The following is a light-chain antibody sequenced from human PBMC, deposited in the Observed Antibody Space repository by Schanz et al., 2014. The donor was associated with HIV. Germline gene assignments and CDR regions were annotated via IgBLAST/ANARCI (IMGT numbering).Light chain of an antibody. V-gene: IGLV1-40*01. CDR3: QSYDNSLSASV. CDR1: SSNIGAGYD. J-gene: IGLJ3*02. CDR2: GNI. Sequence: QSVLTQPPSVSGAPGQSVTISCTGSSSNIGAGYDVHWYQQLPGTAPKLLIYGNINRPSGVPDRFSASKSGTSASLDITGLQTEDEADYYCQSYDNSLSASVFGGGTQLTVL.